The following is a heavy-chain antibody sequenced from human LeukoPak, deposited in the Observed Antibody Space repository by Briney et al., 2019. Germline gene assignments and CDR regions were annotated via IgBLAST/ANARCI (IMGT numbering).Heavy chain of an antibody. D-gene: IGHD2-15*01. CDR3: AKDWPRYCSGGSCSGY. V-gene: IGHV3-15*01. CDR2: IKSKTDGGTT. CDR1: GFTFSNAW. Sequence: GGSLRLSCEVSGFTFSNAWMSWVRQAPGKGLEWVGRIKSKTDGGTTDHAAPVKGRFTVSRDDAKNTFYLQMNSLKTEDTAVYYCAKDWPRYCSGGSCSGYWGQGTLVTVSS. J-gene: IGHJ4*02.